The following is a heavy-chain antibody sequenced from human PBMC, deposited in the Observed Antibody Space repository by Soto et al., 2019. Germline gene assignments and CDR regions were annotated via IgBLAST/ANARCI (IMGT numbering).Heavy chain of an antibody. D-gene: IGHD1-1*01. Sequence: SGPTLVNPTQTLTLTCTFSGFSLSTSGVGVGWIRQPPGKALEWLGIIFWDDDKRYRPSLKRRLSITKDTSKNQLVLTMTNMDPVDTGTYYCAHLPWKEMWPRAPVVNWGQ. V-gene: IGHV2-5*02. CDR1: GFSLSTSGVG. J-gene: IGHJ1*01. CDR3: AHLPWKEMWPRAPVVN. CDR2: IFWDDDK.